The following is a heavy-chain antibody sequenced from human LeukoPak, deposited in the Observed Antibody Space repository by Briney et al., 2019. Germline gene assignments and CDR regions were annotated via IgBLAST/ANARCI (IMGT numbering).Heavy chain of an antibody. V-gene: IGHV3-66*01. D-gene: IGHD1-26*01. CDR1: GFTGINDY. CDR3: TRTDLWVS. Sequence: GGSLRLSCVGSGFTGINDYFSWVRQAPGKGPEWVSVIYSGGSTYYADSVRDRFTISRDKSKNTLYFQMNSLTVEDTAMYYCTRTDLWVSWGQGAQVTVSS. J-gene: IGHJ5*02. CDR2: IYSGGST.